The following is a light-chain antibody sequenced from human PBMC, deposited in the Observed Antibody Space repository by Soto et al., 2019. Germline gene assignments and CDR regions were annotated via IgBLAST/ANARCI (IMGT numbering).Light chain of an antibody. CDR1: RDIDNS. CDR3: QKYNKAPWI. J-gene: IGKJ1*01. V-gene: IGKV1-27*01. Sequence: DIQVTQSPPSLSASVGDRVTITCRASRDIDNSLAWYQQVPGKAPKLLIYAASTLQSGVSSRFRGSGSWTSFILTITSLQPEDVATYYCQKYNKAPWIFGQGTKVEV. CDR2: AAS.